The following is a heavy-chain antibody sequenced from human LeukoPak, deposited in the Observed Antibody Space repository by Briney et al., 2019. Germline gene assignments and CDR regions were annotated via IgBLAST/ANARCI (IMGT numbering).Heavy chain of an antibody. CDR1: GFTFSNYA. CDR2: ISDDGSRQ. J-gene: IGHJ4*02. V-gene: IGHV3-30-3*01. D-gene: IGHD3-22*01. Sequence: GGSLRLSCAATGFTFSNYAIHWGRQAPGKGLEWVAFISDDGSRQHYADSVKGRFTISRDNSKSTLFLQMNSLRTEDTAVYYCAKGYYYDSSAYYQHFDYWGQGTLATVSS. CDR3: AKGYYYDSSAYYQHFDY.